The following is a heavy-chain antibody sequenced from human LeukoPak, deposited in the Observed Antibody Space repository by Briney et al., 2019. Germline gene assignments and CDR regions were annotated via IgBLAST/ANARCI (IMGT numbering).Heavy chain of an antibody. V-gene: IGHV1-69*04. Sequence: SVKVSCKASGGTFSSYAISWVRQAPGQGLEWMGRIIPILGIANYAQKFQGRVTITADKSTSTAYMELSSLRSEDTAVYYCARDGISSGWKEFDYWGQGTLVTVSP. D-gene: IGHD6-19*01. CDR1: GGTFSSYA. CDR2: IIPILGIA. J-gene: IGHJ4*02. CDR3: ARDGISSGWKEFDY.